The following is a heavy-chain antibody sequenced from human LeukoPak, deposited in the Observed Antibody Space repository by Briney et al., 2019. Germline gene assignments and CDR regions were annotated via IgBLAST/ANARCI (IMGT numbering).Heavy chain of an antibody. V-gene: IGHV4-59*01. CDR2: IYYSGST. CDR3: ARETTVVTPGRSDVFDI. J-gene: IGHJ3*02. CDR1: GGSISSYY. D-gene: IGHD4-23*01. Sequence: PSETLSLTCTVSGGSISSYYWSWIRQPPGKGLEWIGNIYYSGSTNYNPSLKSRVTISVDTFKNQFSLKLSSVTAADTAVYYCARETTVVTPGRSDVFDIWGQGTMVTVSS.